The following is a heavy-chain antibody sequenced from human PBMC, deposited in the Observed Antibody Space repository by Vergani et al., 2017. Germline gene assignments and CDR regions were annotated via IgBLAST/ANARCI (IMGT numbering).Heavy chain of an antibody. V-gene: IGHV3-15*07. CDR3: TTDXRYGGDGSCYWLRDHHYYGMDV. J-gene: IGHJ6*02. D-gene: IGHD2-21*01. Sequence: EVQLVESGGGIVKPGGSLRLSCVASGFSFRNAWMNWVRRTPGKGLEWVGRIKSTFDRGTTDYAAAVKGTFTISRDDSKNTLFLQMNGLKTEDIGVYYCTTDXRYGGDGSCYWLRDHHYYGMDVWGQGTTVTVSS. CDR1: GFSFRNAW. CDR2: IKSTFDRGTT.